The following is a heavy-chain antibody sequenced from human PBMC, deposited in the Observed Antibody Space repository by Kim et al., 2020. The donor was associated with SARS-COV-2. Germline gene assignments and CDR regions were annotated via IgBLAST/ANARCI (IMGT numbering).Heavy chain of an antibody. D-gene: IGHD6-19*01. CDR1: GGSISSYY. CDR2: IYYSGST. CDR3: ARDSIAVLDAFDI. V-gene: IGHV4-59*01. Sequence: SETLSLTCTVSGGSISSYYWSWIRQPPGKGLEWIGYIYYSGSTNYNPSLKSRVTISVDTSKNQFSLKLSSVTAADTAVYYCARDSIAVLDAFDIWGQGTMVTVSS. J-gene: IGHJ3*02.